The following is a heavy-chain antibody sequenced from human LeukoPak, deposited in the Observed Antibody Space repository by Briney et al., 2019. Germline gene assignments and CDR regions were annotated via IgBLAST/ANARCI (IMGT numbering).Heavy chain of an antibody. CDR3: ARQEGPYSSSWYVRLRHDYYYYYMDV. J-gene: IGHJ6*03. CDR1: GDSISSSSYY. CDR2: IYYSGST. D-gene: IGHD6-13*01. V-gene: IGHV4-39*01. Sequence: SETLSLTCTVSGDSISSSSYYWGWIRQPPGKGLEWIGSIYYSGSTYYNPSLKSRVTISVDTSKNQFSLKLSSVTAADTAVYYCARQEGPYSSSWYVRLRHDYYYYYMDVWGKGTTVTISS.